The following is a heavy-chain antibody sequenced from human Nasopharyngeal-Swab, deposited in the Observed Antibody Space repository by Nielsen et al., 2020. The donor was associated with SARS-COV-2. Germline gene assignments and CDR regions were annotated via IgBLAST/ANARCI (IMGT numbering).Heavy chain of an antibody. CDR1: GYTLTELS. CDR3: ARGGTGLPFGGVILSGWFDP. CDR2: INTNTGNP. D-gene: IGHD3-16*02. J-gene: IGHJ5*02. V-gene: IGHV7-4-1*02. Sequence: ASVKVSCKVSGYTLTELSMHWVRQAPGQGLEWMGWINTNTGNPTYAQGFTGRFVFSLDTSVSTAYLQISSLKAEDTAVYYCARGGTGLPFGGVILSGWFDPWGQGTLVTVSS.